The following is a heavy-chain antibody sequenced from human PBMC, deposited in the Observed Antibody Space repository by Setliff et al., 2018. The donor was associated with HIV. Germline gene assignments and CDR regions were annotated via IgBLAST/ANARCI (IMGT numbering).Heavy chain of an antibody. CDR1: GFTFSTYG. CDR2: IWYDGSNK. Sequence: QTGGSLRLSCAASGFTFSTYGMHWVRQAPGKGLEWLAVIWYDGSNKYYADSLKGRFTISRDTSKNTLYLQMNSLRAEDTAVYYCARRAYCSSTTCFDNRGQGTLVTVS. J-gene: IGHJ4*02. D-gene: IGHD2-2*01. V-gene: IGHV3-33*01. CDR3: ARRAYCSSTTCFDN.